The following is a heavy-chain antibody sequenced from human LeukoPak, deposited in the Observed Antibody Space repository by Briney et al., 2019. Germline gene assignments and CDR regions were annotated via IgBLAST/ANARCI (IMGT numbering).Heavy chain of an antibody. CDR3: AKSITAAGSVDY. CDR1: GYTFTDYW. J-gene: IGHJ4*02. D-gene: IGHD6-13*01. CDR2: IYCDGSKT. Sequence: GESLKISCQGSGYTFTDYWIGWVRQMPGKGLEWMGIIYCDGSKTTYSPSFQSQVTISVDKSISTAYLQWSSLKASDTAMYYCAKSITAAGSVDYWGQGTLVTVSS. V-gene: IGHV5-51*01.